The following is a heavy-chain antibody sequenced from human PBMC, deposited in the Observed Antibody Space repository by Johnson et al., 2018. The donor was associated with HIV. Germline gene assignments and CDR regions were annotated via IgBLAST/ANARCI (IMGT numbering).Heavy chain of an antibody. CDR2: ISYDGSNK. D-gene: IGHD3-10*01. V-gene: IGHV3-30*03. CDR3: ARALVGSGLADAFDI. J-gene: IGHJ3*02. Sequence: QVQLVESGGGVVQPGRSLRLSCAASGFTFSSYGMHWVRQAPGKGLEWVAVISYDGSNKYYADSVKGRFTISRDNSKNNLYMQMNSMRAEYTAVYYCARALVGSGLADAFDIWGQGTIVTVSS. CDR1: GFTFSSYG.